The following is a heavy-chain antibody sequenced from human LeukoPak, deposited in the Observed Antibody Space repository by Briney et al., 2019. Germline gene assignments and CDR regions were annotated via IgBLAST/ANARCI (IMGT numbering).Heavy chain of an antibody. J-gene: IGHJ5*02. CDR1: GASISRGSW. D-gene: IGHD5-24*01. CDR2: FSHSGIT. CDR3: ARASDPWLQLT. V-gene: IGHV4-4*02. Sequence: SETLSLTCAVSGASISRGSWWSWVRQPPGKGLEWIGEFSHSGITNFNPSLKSRVTISVDKSRNQFSLNLISVTAEDTAVYYCARASDPWLQLTWGQGTLVTVSS.